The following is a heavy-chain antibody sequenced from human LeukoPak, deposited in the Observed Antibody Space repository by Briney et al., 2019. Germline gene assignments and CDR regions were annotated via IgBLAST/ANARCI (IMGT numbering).Heavy chain of an antibody. CDR3: ARVSRLASPNWFDP. Sequence: ASVKVSCKASGYTFTGYYMHWVRQAPGQGLEWMGWINPNSGGTNYAQKFQGRVTMTRDTSISTAYVELSRLRSDDTAVYYCARVSRLASPNWFDPWGQGTLVTVSS. V-gene: IGHV1-2*02. CDR1: GYTFTGYY. J-gene: IGHJ5*02. D-gene: IGHD6-19*01. CDR2: INPNSGGT.